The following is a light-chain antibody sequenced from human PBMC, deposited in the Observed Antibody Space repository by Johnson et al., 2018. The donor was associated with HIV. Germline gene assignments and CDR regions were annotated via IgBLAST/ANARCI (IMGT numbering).Light chain of an antibody. J-gene: IGLJ1*01. CDR2: ENT. CDR3: GTWDTSMSDGGV. V-gene: IGLV1-51*02. Sequence: QSVLSQPPSVSAAPGQKVTISCSGSSPNIANKYVSWYQHLPGTAPKLLIYENTRRPSGIPDRFSGSKSGTSATLGITGLQTGDEADYYCGTWDTSMSDGGVFGSGTKVTVL. CDR1: SPNIANKY.